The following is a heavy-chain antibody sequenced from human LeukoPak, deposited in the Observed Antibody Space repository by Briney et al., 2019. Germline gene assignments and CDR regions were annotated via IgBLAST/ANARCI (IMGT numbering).Heavy chain of an antibody. CDR1: GFTFSSYG. V-gene: IGHV3-30*02. J-gene: IGHJ4*02. CDR2: IRYDGSNK. CDR3: ARTGIAAAGTLAHFDY. D-gene: IGHD6-13*01. Sequence: PGGSLRLSCAASGFTFSSYGMHWVRQAPGKGLEWVAFIRYDGSNKYYADSVKGRFTISRDNSKNTLYLQMNSLRAEDTAVYYCARTGIAAAGTLAHFDYWGQGTLVTVSS.